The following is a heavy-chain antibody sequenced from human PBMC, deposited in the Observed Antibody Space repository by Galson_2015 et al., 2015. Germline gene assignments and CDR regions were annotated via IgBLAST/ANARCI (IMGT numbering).Heavy chain of an antibody. D-gene: IGHD3-10*01. J-gene: IGHJ4*02. V-gene: IGHV3-30*18. CDR2: ISSDGGRE. CDR1: GFTFNNYH. Sequence: SLRLSCAASGFTFNNYHMQWVRQAPGKGLEYVAIISSDGGREHFADSVKGRFTVSRDNFKNTLFLQMNSLRREDTAVYYCVKSDGTSSGSDYWGQGALVSVAS. CDR3: VKSDGTSSGSDY.